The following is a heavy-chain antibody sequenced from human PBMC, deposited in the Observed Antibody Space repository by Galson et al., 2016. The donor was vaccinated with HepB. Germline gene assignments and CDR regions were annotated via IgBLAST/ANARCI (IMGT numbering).Heavy chain of an antibody. J-gene: IGHJ6*02. CDR2: IYWDDDK. CDR1: GFSLSTTGVG. D-gene: IGHD2-2*01. CDR3: AHTSSTSTWTFYYYFTLDV. Sequence: PALVKPPQTLTLTCTSSGFSLSTTGVGVGWIRQPPGKALEWLALIYWDDDKRYSPSLKSRLTITKDTSKNQVALTITNVDPVDTATYYCAHTSSTSTWTFYYYFTLDVWGQGTTVTVSS. V-gene: IGHV2-5*02.